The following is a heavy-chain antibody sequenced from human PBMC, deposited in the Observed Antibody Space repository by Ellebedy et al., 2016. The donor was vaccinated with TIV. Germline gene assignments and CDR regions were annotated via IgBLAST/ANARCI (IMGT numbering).Heavy chain of an antibody. CDR1: GGSISSGGYY. J-gene: IGHJ6*03. V-gene: IGHV4-31*03. CDR3: ARGEGGCSSTSCYNTEDYYYYYMDV. CDR2: IYYSGST. Sequence: SETLSLXXTVSGGSISSGGYYWSWIRQHPGKGLEWIGYIYYSGSTYYNPSLKSRVTISVDTSKNQFSLKLSSVTAADTAVYYCARGEGGCSSTSCYNTEDYYYYYMDVWGKGTTVTVFS. D-gene: IGHD2-2*01.